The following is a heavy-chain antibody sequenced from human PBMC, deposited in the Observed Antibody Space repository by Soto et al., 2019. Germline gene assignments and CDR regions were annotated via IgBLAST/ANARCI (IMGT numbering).Heavy chain of an antibody. CDR1: QCSVSSGVYD. Sequence: PSATLALSCTCSQCSVSSGVYDGTLMRQPPGKGLEWIGYIYSSGSTLYNPSLKSRVIISADTSMNQFSLKLSSVTAADTAVYYCARDSLALFDSWGQGTLVTVSS. D-gene: IGHD5-12*01. CDR3: ARDSLALFDS. V-gene: IGHV4-61*08. J-gene: IGHJ4*02. CDR2: IYSSGST.